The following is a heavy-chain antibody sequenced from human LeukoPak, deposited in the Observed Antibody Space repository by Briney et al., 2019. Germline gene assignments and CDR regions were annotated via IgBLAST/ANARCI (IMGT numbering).Heavy chain of an antibody. CDR3: ARLGIPLSKEYQLLYRGHFDY. CDR1: GYSFTSYW. Sequence: GESLKISCNGSGYSFTSYWIGWVRQMPGKGLEWMGIIYAGDSDTRYSPSFQGQVTISADKSISTAYLQWSSLKASDTAMYYCARLGIPLSKEYQLLYRGHFDYWGQGTLVTVSS. D-gene: IGHD2-2*02. CDR2: IYAGDSDT. J-gene: IGHJ4*02. V-gene: IGHV5-51*01.